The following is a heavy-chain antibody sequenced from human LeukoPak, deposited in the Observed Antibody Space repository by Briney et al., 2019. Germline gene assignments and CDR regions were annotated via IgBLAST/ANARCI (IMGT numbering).Heavy chain of an antibody. D-gene: IGHD1-26*01. J-gene: IGHJ4*02. CDR3: ARASSGSFDY. CDR2: INSDGSTT. Sequence: GGSLRLSCAASGFTFSNYWMHWARQTPGKGLVWVSRINSDGSTTSYADSVKDRFTISRDNAKNTLYLQMNSLRAEDTAVYYCARASSGSFDYWGQGTLVTVSS. V-gene: IGHV3-74*01. CDR1: GFTFSNYW.